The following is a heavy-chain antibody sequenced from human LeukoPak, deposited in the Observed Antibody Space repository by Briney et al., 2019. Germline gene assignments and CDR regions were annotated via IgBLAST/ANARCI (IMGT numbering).Heavy chain of an antibody. V-gene: IGHV5-10-1*01. D-gene: IGHD3-10*01. CDR1: GYIFTSYW. CDR3: ARHSYGSGSYYYYYGMDV. CDR2: IDPSDSYT. J-gene: IGHJ6*04. Sequence: GESLKISCKGSGYIFTSYWISWVRQMPGKGLEWMGRIDPSDSYTNYSPSFQGHVTISADKSISTAYLQWSSLKASDTAMYYCARHSYGSGSYYYYYGMDVWGKGTTVTVSS.